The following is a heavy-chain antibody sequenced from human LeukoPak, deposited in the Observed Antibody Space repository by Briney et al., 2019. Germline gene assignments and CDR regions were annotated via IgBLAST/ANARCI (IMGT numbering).Heavy chain of an antibody. CDR3: AKDPGGNFCSGGSCYSTSWYFDL. Sequence: GGSLRLSCAASGFTFDDYAMHWVRQAPGKGLEWVSGISWNSGSIGYADSVKGRFTISRDNAKNSLYLQMNSLRAEDTALYYCAKDPGGNFCSGGSCYSTSWYFDLWGRGTLVTVSS. CDR2: ISWNSGSI. J-gene: IGHJ2*01. CDR1: GFTFDDYA. V-gene: IGHV3-9*01. D-gene: IGHD2-15*01.